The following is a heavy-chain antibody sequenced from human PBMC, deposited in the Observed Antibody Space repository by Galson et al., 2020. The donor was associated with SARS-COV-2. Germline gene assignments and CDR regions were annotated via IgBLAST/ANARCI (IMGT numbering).Heavy chain of an antibody. CDR1: GYSFTNYW. D-gene: IGHD2-15*01. CDR3: ARNAIMSVGGGTVSKGFDS. J-gene: IGHJ4*02. Sequence: HGESLKISCKGSGYSFTNYWIAWVRQMPGKGLEWMGIIYPDDSDTTYSPSFQGQVTISADKSRRTAYLQWSSLKVSDTAVYYCARNAIMSVGGGTVSKGFDSWGQGTLVTVSS. V-gene: IGHV5-51*01. CDR2: IYPDDSDT.